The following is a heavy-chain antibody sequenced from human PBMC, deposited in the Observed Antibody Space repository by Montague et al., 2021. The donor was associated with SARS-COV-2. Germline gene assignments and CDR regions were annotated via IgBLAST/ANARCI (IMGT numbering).Heavy chain of an antibody. V-gene: IGHV4-4*07. CDR3: ARGMAPEGRWFDS. CDR1: GGSISGYY. Sequence: SETLSLTCSVSGGSISGYYWSCVRQAAGKRLEWIGRIFVGASTDYNPSLMSRFSLSGDKSKNQFSLKVTSVTAADTAIYYCARGMAPEGRWFDSWGHGMLVTVSS. CDR2: IFVGAST. D-gene: IGHD2-2*01. J-gene: IGHJ5*01.